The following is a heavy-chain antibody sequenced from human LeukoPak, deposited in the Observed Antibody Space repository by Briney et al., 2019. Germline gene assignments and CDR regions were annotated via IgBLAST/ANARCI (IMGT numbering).Heavy chain of an antibody. J-gene: IGHJ6*04. CDR3: AELGITMIGGV. CDR2: ISSSGSTI. D-gene: IGHD3-10*02. CDR1: GFTFSSYE. Sequence: PGGSLRLSCAASGFTFSSYEMNCVRQAPGKGLEWVSYISSSGSTIYYADSVKGRFTISRDKAKNSLYLQMNSLRAEDTAVYYCAELGITMIGGVWGKGTTVTISS. V-gene: IGHV3-48*03.